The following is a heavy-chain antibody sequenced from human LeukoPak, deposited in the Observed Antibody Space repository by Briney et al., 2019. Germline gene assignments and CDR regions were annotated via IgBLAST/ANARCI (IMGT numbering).Heavy chain of an antibody. J-gene: IGHJ4*02. D-gene: IGHD2-21*01. Sequence: GGSLRLSSAASGFTFANYAMHWVRQAPGKGLEFVSAISRDVDKTYYRNLVKVRFSFSRNNSKNTLYLQMGSLSPEDMAVYYCERGAPYCRGDACYGSPLDCWGQGSLVTVSS. CDR2: ISRDVDKT. CDR3: ERGAPYCRGDACYGSPLDC. V-gene: IGHV3-64*01. CDR1: GFTFANYA.